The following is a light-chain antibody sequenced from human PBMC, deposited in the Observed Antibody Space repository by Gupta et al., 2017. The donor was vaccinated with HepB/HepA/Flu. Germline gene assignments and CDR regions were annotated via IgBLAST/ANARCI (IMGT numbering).Light chain of an antibody. CDR3: GTWDTRLTEG. CDR1: NSNIGNTC. J-gene: IGLJ3*02. CDR2: ENN. V-gene: IGLV1-51*02. Sequence: QSVLTQPPSVSAAPGQKVTISCSGSNSNIGNTCVSWYQQLPGRAPKLLIYENNKRPSGIPDRVSGSKSGKSATLGITGLQTGDEADYDCGTWDTRLTEGFGEGTKLTV.